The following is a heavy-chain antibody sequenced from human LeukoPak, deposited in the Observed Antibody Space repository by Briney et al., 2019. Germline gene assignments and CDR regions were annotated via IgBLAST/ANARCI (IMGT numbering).Heavy chain of an antibody. CDR3: ARQEPGQLTY. Sequence: PSETLSLTCTVSGGSISSSSYYWGWIRQPPGKGLEWIGSIYYSGSTYYNPSLKSRVTISVDTSKNQFSLKLSSVTAADTAVYYCARQEPGQLTYWGQGTLVTVSS. D-gene: IGHD1-14*01. CDR1: GGSISSSSYY. V-gene: IGHV4-39*01. J-gene: IGHJ4*02. CDR2: IYYSGST.